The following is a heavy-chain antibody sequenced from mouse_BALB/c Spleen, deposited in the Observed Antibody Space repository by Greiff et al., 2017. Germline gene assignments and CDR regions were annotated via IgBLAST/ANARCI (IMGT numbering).Heavy chain of an antibody. Sequence: EVQLQESGPGLVKPSQSLSLTCSVTGYSITSGYYWNWIRQFPGTKLEWMGYISYDGSNNYNPSLKNRISITRDTSKNQFFLKLNSVTTEDTATYYCARETGTLYYAMDYWGQGTSVTVSS. D-gene: IGHD4-1*01. J-gene: IGHJ4*01. CDR1: GYSITSGYY. V-gene: IGHV3-6*02. CDR2: ISYDGSN. CDR3: ARETGTLYYAMDY.